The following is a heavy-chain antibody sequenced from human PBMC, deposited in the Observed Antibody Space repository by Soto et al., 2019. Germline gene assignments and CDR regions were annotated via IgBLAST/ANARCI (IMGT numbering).Heavy chain of an antibody. J-gene: IGHJ4*02. CDR3: AKDRGSCWYEIDY. CDR1: GFTFSNYA. CDR2: ISGSGGST. V-gene: IGHV3-23*01. D-gene: IGHD6-13*01. Sequence: EVQLLESGGGLVQPGGSLRLSCAASGFTFSNYAVTWVRQAPGKGLEWVSTISGSGGSTYYADSVKGRFTITRDNSKNTLYLQMNSMRAEATAVYYCAKDRGSCWYEIDYWGQGTLVTVSS.